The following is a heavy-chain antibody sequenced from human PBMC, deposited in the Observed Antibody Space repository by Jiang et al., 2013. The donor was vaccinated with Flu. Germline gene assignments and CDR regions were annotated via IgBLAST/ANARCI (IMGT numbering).Heavy chain of an antibody. CDR3: ARPLSTANYALDL. CDR2: TSYSGDT. CDR1: GASVSDINNY. D-gene: IGHD2-2*01. J-gene: IGHJ3*01. V-gene: IGHV4-39*02. Sequence: GPGLVKPSETLSLTCIVSGASVSDINNYWAWVRQPPGKGLEWIARTSYSGDTHYNPSLKSRVTISLETSKNHVSLTLTSLTAADTAFYYCARPLSTANYALDLWGLGTMVTVFS.